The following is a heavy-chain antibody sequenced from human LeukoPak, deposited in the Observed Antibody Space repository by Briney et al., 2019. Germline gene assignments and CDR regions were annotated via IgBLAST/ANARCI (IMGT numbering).Heavy chain of an antibody. Sequence: PGGSLRLSCAASGFALSNQWMHWVRQVPGKGLEWVSFINSDGSRTNYADSVKGRFTISRDNAKRTLSLHMNSLRIEDTAVYNGCILVDPRSWVVFDVWGQGTMVTVSA. V-gene: IGHV3-74*01. CDR1: GFALSNQW. CDR2: INSDGSRT. J-gene: IGHJ3*01. D-gene: IGHD2-8*02. CDR3: CILVDPRSWVVFDV.